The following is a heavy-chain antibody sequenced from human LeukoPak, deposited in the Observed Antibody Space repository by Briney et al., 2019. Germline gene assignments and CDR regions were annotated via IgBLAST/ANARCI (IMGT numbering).Heavy chain of an antibody. J-gene: IGHJ5*02. CDR3: ARGYCSGGSCPNWFDP. Sequence: ASVKVSCKASGYTFTSYGISWVRQAPGQGLEWMGWISAYNGNTNCAQKLQGRVTMTTDTSTSTAYMELRSLRSDDTAVYYCARGYCSGGSCPNWFDPWGQGTLVTVSS. CDR1: GYTFTSYG. V-gene: IGHV1-18*01. D-gene: IGHD2-15*01. CDR2: ISAYNGNT.